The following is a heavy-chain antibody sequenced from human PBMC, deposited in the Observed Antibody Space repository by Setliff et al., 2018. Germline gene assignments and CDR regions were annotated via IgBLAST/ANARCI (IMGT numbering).Heavy chain of an antibody. J-gene: IGHJ3*02. CDR2: ITPFNGNT. D-gene: IGHD3-22*01. V-gene: IGHV1-45*02. CDR1: GYTFINYE. Sequence: SVKVSCQASGYTFINYEINWVRQAPGQALEWMGCITPFNGNTNYAQKFQDRVTITRDRSMSTPYMELSSLRTEDTPMYYCASCGSSGYYDHDAFDIWGQGTMVTVSS. CDR3: ASCGSSGYYDHDAFDI.